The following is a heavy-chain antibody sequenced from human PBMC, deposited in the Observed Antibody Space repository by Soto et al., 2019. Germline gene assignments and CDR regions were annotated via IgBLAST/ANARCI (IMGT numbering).Heavy chain of an antibody. Sequence: EVQLLESGGGLVQPGGSLRLSCAASGFTFSNYAMSWVRQAPGKGLEWVSTIGWSGGSTYYADSVKGRFTISRDNSKNTPHLQMSSPGADGTAVYYCAKQYRYDSGSYLYHFDYWGQGPLVTVSS. CDR1: GFTFSNYA. V-gene: IGHV3-23*01. D-gene: IGHD3-10*01. CDR2: IGWSGGST. J-gene: IGHJ4*02. CDR3: AKQYRYDSGSYLYHFDY.